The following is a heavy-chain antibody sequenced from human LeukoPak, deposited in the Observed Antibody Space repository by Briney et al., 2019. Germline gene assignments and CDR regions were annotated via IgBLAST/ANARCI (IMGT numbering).Heavy chain of an antibody. CDR3: TRVGLSWGGFDI. CDR2: INTDGSTT. CDR1: GFTFNNYW. V-gene: IGHV3-74*01. D-gene: IGHD2-8*02. J-gene: IGHJ3*02. Sequence: GGSLRLSCAASGFTFNNYWMHWVRQPPGKGLLWVSRINTDGSTTNYADSVKGRFTISRDNARNTVFLQINSLRGEDTAVYYCTRVGLSWGGFDIWGQGTMVTVSS.